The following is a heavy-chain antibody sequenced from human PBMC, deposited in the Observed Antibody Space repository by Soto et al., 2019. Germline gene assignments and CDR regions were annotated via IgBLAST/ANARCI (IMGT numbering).Heavy chain of an antibody. CDR2: ISAYNGDT. D-gene: IGHD2-15*01. CDR3: ASSYCSGGSCYSEAFDI. V-gene: IGHV1-18*01. CDR1: GYTFTSYG. Sequence: ASVKVSCKASGYTFTSYGITWVRRAPGQGLEWMGWISAYNGDTHYTQRLQGRVTMTTDTSTSTAYMELSRLRSDDTAVYYCASSYCSGGSCYSEAFDIWGQGTMVTVSS. J-gene: IGHJ3*02.